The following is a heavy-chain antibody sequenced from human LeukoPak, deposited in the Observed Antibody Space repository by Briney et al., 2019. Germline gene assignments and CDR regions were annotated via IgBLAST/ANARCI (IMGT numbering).Heavy chain of an antibody. CDR2: IIPIFGTA. Sequence: SVKVSCKASGGTFSSYAISWVRQAPGQGLEWMGGIIPIFGTANYAQKFQGRVTITADESTSTAYMELSSLRSEDTAVYYCARVRWRGTYYYYMDVWGKGTTVTVSS. CDR3: ARVRWRGTYYYYMDV. CDR1: GGTFSSYA. D-gene: IGHD3-16*01. V-gene: IGHV1-69*13. J-gene: IGHJ6*03.